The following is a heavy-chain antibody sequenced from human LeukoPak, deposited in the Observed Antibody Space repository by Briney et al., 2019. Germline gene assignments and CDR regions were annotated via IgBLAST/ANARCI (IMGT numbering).Heavy chain of an antibody. J-gene: IGHJ6*02. CDR1: GYSFTSYW. CDR3: ARLLSLYGSGSYYYYYGMDV. CDR2: IYPGDSDT. V-gene: IGHV5-51*01. Sequence: GESLQISCQGSGYSFTSYWIGWVRQMPGKGLEWMGIIYPGDSDTRYSPSFQGQVTISADKSISTAYLQWSSLKASDTAMYYCARLLSLYGSGSYYYYYGMDVWGQGTTVTVSS. D-gene: IGHD3-10*01.